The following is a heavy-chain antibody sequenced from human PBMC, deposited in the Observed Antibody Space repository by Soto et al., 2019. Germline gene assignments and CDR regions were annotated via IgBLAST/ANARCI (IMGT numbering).Heavy chain of an antibody. Sequence: GGALRLSCAASGFTFSNAWMSWVRQAPGKGLEWIGRIKSKTDGATTDYAGPVKGRFTISRDDSKKTLFVQMNGLKTEDTAVYYCTTIIPKGKWELGPWGQVTLVTVSS. J-gene: IGHJ5*02. CDR2: IKSKTDGATT. V-gene: IGHV3-15*05. CDR3: TTIIPKGKWELGP. D-gene: IGHD1-26*01. CDR1: GFTFSNAW.